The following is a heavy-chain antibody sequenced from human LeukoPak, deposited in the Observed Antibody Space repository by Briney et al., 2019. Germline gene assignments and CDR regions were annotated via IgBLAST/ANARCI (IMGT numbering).Heavy chain of an antibody. D-gene: IGHD2-2*01. CDR2: IGTAGDT. Sequence: GGSLRLSCAASGFTFSSYDMPWVRHAAGKGLEWVSAIGTAGDTYYPGSVKGRFTISRENAKNSLYLQMNSLRAGDTAVYYCAREHCSSTSCYFDYWGQGTLVTVSS. J-gene: IGHJ4*02. CDR3: AREHCSSTSCYFDY. CDR1: GFTFSSYD. V-gene: IGHV3-13*01.